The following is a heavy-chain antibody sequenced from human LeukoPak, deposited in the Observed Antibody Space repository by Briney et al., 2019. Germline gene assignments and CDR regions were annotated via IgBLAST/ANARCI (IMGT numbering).Heavy chain of an antibody. J-gene: IGHJ4*02. Sequence: PSGTLSLTCTVSGGSIDSSSYYWGWIRQPPGKGLENIGSIYYSGSTYYSPSLNSRVTISVDTSKNQFFLKLSSVTAADTAVYYCTRGNFYSFDYWGQGTLVTVSS. V-gene: IGHV4-39*01. CDR2: IYYSGST. CDR1: GGSIDSSSYY. CDR3: TRGNFYSFDY. D-gene: IGHD1-7*01.